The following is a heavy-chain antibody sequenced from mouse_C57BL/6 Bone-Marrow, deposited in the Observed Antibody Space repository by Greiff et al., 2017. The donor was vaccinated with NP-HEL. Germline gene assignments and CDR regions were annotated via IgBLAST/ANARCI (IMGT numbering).Heavy chain of an antibody. CDR1: GYTFTEYT. V-gene: IGHV1-62-2*01. J-gene: IGHJ2*01. CDR2: FYPGSGSI. CDR3: ASHDEVGRGYFDY. Sequence: VQLQQSGAELVKPGASVKLSCKASGYTFTEYTIHWVKQRSGQGLEWIGWFYPGSGSIKYNEKFKDKATLTADKTSSTVHMGLSRLTSEDSAVYFGASHDEVGRGYFDYWGQGTTLTVSS. D-gene: IGHD4-1*01.